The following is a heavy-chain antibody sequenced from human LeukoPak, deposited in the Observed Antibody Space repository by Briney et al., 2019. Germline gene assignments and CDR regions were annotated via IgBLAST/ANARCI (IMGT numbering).Heavy chain of an antibody. V-gene: IGHV4-34*09. D-gene: IGHD3-22*01. CDR3: ARVRLPNYYDSSGYDLYYFDY. CDR1: GGSFSGYY. CDR2: INHSGST. J-gene: IGHJ4*02. Sequence: SETLSLTCAVYGGSFSGYYWSWIRQPPGKGLEWIGEINHSGSTNYNPSLKSRVTISVDTSKNQFSLKLSSVTAADTAVYYCARVRLPNYYDSSGYDLYYFDYWGQGTLVTVSS.